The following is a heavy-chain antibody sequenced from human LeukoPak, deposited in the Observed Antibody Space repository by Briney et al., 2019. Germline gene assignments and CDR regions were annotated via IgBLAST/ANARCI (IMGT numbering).Heavy chain of an antibody. CDR3: ARGRDGYNFDY. Sequence: PSETLSLTCTVSGGSISSSSYYWGWIRQPPGKGLEWIGSVYYSGSTYHNPSLKSRVTISVDTSKNQFSLKLSSVTAADTAVYYYARGRDGYNFDYWGQGTLVTVSS. CDR1: GGSISSSSYY. V-gene: IGHV4-39*01. CDR2: VYYSGST. J-gene: IGHJ4*02. D-gene: IGHD5-24*01.